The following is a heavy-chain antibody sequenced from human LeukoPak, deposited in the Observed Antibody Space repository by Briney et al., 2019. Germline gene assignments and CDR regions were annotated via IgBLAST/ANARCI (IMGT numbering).Heavy chain of an antibody. Sequence: SETLSLTCAVSGYSISSGYYWGWIRQSPGKGLEWIGTIFHSGSIYYNPSLKSRVTLSVDTSKNQVALILSSVTAADTAVYYCARDKRHSYGRYFDHWGQGALVTVSS. CDR1: GYSISSGYY. J-gene: IGHJ4*02. CDR3: ARDKRHSYGRYFDH. D-gene: IGHD5-18*01. V-gene: IGHV4-38-2*02. CDR2: IFHSGSI.